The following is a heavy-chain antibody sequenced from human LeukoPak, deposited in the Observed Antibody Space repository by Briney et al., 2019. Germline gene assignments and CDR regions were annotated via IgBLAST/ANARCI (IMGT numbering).Heavy chain of an antibody. CDR1: GFTFSRYW. D-gene: IGHD3-10*01. CDR2: INQDESAK. Sequence: GGSLRLSCAASGFTFSRYWMGWVRQAPGKGLEWVASINQDESAKFYVDSVKGRFTISRDNAKNSLFLQMNSLRAEDTALYYCAKGSYGSGSYVDYWGQGTLITVSS. V-gene: IGHV3-7*03. J-gene: IGHJ4*02. CDR3: AKGSYGSGSYVDY.